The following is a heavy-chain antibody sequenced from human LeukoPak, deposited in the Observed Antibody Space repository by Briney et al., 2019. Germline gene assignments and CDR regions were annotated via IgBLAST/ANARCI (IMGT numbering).Heavy chain of an antibody. D-gene: IGHD3-10*01. CDR1: GFTFSSYG. CDR2: ISYDGSNK. V-gene: IGHV3-30*18. CDR3: AKAELLWFGELPYYYYGMDV. Sequence: GGSLRLSCAASGFTFSSYGMHWVRQAPGKGLEWVAVISYDGSNKYYADSVKGRFTISRDNSKNTLYLQMNSLRAEDTALYYCAKAELLWFGELPYYYYGMDVWGQGTTVTVSS. J-gene: IGHJ6*02.